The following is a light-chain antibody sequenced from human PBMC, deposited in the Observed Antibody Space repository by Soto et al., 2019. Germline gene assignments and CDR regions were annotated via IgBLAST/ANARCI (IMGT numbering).Light chain of an antibody. CDR1: QSVSRD. CDR3: QHRHN. J-gene: IGKJ3*01. CDR2: DAS. Sequence: DIVLTQSPATLSLSPGERATLSCRASQSVSRDFAWYQQKPGQAPRLLPYDASNRATGIPARFSGSGSGTDFTLTINSLQPEDFAVYYCQHRHNFGPGTKVDFK. V-gene: IGKV3-11*01.